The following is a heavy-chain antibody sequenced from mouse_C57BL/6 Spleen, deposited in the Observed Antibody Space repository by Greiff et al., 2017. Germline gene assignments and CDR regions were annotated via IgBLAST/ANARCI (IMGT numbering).Heavy chain of an antibody. V-gene: IGHV1-69*01. CDR1: GYTFTSYW. CDR2: IDPSDSYT. Sequence: QVQLQQPGAELVMPGASVKLSCKASGYTFTSYWMHWVKQRPGQGLEWIGEIDPSDSYTNYNQKFKGKSTLTVDKSSSTAYMQLSSLTSEDSAVYYCARRVGYWYFDVWGTGTTVTVSS. CDR3: ARRVGYWYFDV. D-gene: IGHD1-1*01. J-gene: IGHJ1*03.